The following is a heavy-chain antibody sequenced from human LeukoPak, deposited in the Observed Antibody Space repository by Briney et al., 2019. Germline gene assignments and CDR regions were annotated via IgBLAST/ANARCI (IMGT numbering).Heavy chain of an antibody. CDR3: ARTFDFWSGSPLFDY. Sequence: KPSETLSLTCTVSGGSISSGSYYWSWIRQPAGKGLEWIGRIYTSGSTNYNPSLKSRVTISLNTSKNQFSLKLSSVTAADSAIYYCARTFDFWSGSPLFDYWGQGTLVTVSS. D-gene: IGHD3-3*01. J-gene: IGHJ4*02. CDR2: IYTSGST. V-gene: IGHV4-61*02. CDR1: GGSISSGSYY.